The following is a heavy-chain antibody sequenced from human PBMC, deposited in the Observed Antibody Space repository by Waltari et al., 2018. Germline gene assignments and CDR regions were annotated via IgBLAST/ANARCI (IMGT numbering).Heavy chain of an antibody. V-gene: IGHV3-23*01. D-gene: IGHD3-3*01. J-gene: IGHJ3*02. CDR2: ISRGGETT. Sequence: EVPLLQSGGGLVQPGGSLRLSCAVSGFTFSSYSVSWVRQAPGKGLEWVSAISRGGETTRDADSVKGRFTISRDNSKNTLSLQVSSLRAEDTAVYYCAKRLLEPQVGAFDIWGQGTIVTVSS. CDR1: GFTFSSYS. CDR3: AKRLLEPQVGAFDI.